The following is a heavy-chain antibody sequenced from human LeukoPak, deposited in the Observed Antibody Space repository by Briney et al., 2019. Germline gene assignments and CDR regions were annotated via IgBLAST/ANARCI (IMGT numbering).Heavy chain of an antibody. D-gene: IGHD3-22*01. Sequence: SVKVSCKASGGTFSSYAISWVRQAPGQGLEWRGGIIPIFGTANYAQKFQGRVTITTDESTSTAYMELSSLRSEDTAVYYCARDRSAYYYDSSGYSAFDYWGQGTLVTVSS. J-gene: IGHJ4*02. CDR3: ARDRSAYYYDSSGYSAFDY. V-gene: IGHV1-69*05. CDR1: GGTFSSYA. CDR2: IIPIFGTA.